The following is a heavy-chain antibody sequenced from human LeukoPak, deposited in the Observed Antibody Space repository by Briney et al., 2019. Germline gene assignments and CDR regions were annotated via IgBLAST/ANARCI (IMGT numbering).Heavy chain of an antibody. V-gene: IGHV1-2*06. J-gene: IGHJ4*02. D-gene: IGHD1-26*01. Sequence: ASVNVSCKASGYTFTDYYMHWVRQAPGQGLEWMGRITPNSGGTNYAQTFQGRVTMTRDTPISTAYLELSGLRSDDTAVYYCARDMGGGSYDYWGQGTLVTVSS. CDR3: ARDMGGGSYDY. CDR1: GYTFTDYY. CDR2: ITPNSGGT.